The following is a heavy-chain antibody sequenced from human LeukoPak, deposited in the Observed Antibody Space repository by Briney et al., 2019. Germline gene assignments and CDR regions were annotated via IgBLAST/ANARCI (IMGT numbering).Heavy chain of an antibody. CDR1: X. J-gene: IGHJ5*02. D-gene: IGHD5-12*01. V-gene: IGHV3-21*01. CDR3: ARGVRPVSAGYRRLANWFDP. Sequence: XMTWVRQAPGKGLEWVSIISSGSSAIFSADALKGRFTISRDDAKNLLYLDMNSLRAEDTAVYYCARGVRPVSAGYRRLANWFDPWGQGTLITVSS. CDR2: ISSGSSAI.